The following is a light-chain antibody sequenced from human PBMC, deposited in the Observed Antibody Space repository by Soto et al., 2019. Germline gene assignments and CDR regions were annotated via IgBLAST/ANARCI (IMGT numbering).Light chain of an antibody. CDR3: TSYTSSSTDV. Sequence: QSVLTQPASVSGSPGQSITVSCTGTSSDVGGYDYVSWYQQHPGNAPKLLISDVTNRHSGVSNRFSGSKSGNTASLTISGLQTEDEADYYCTSYTSSSTDVFGTGTKLNVL. V-gene: IGLV2-14*01. J-gene: IGLJ1*01. CDR1: SSDVGGYDY. CDR2: DVT.